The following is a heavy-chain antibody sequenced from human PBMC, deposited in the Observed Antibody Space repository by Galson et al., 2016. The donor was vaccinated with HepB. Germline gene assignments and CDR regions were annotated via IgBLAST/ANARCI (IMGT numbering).Heavy chain of an antibody. J-gene: IGHJ5*02. D-gene: IGHD1-26*01. CDR2: IRDSTTM. CDR3: ARTEFGIVEATTSIVGH. CDR1: GFTFYIYT. V-gene: IGHV3-48*02. Sequence: SLRLSCAASGFTFYIYTMNWVRQAPGKGLEWVSYIRDSTTMYHADSVKGRFTISRDNAKNSLYLQMNSLRDEDTAVYYCARTEFGIVEATTSIVGHWGQGTLVTVSS.